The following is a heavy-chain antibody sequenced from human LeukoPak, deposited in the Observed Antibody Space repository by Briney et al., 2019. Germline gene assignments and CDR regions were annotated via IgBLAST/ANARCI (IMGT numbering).Heavy chain of an antibody. Sequence: SETLSLTCAVYGGSFSGYYWSWIRQPPGKGLEWIGEINHSGSTNYNPSLKSRVTISVDTSKNHFSLKLSSVTAADTAVYYCAREDSYYYGSGSYSILDYWGQGTLVTVSS. D-gene: IGHD3-10*01. V-gene: IGHV4-34*01. J-gene: IGHJ4*02. CDR1: GGSFSGYY. CDR2: INHSGST. CDR3: AREDSYYYGSGSYSILDY.